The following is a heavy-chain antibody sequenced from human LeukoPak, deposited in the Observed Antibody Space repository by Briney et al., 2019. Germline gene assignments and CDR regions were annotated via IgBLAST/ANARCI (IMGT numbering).Heavy chain of an antibody. CDR3: ARGSGWYFASHY. CDR2: MYYSGST. J-gene: IGHJ4*02. D-gene: IGHD6-19*01. Sequence: SETLSLTCTVSGGSISSSSYYWGWIRQPPGNGLEWIGSMYYSGSTYYNPSLKSRVTISVDTSKNQFSLKLSSVTAADTAVYYCARGSGWYFASHYWGQGTLVTVSS. V-gene: IGHV4-39*01. CDR1: GGSISSSSYY.